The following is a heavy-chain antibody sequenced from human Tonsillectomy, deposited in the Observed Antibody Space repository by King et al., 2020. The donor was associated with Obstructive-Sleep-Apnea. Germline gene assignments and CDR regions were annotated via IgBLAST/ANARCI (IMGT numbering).Heavy chain of an antibody. D-gene: IGHD6-13*01. Sequence: VQLQQWGAGLLKPSETLSLTCAVFGGSFSDYYWSWIRQPPGKGLEWIGEINHRGSTNYNSSLESRVAISVDTAKNQFSLKLNSVTAADTALYYCARGSGAAAVNWFDPWGQGTLVTVSS. CDR2: INHRGST. V-gene: IGHV4-34*01. J-gene: IGHJ5*02. CDR1: GGSFSDYY. CDR3: ARGSGAAAVNWFDP.